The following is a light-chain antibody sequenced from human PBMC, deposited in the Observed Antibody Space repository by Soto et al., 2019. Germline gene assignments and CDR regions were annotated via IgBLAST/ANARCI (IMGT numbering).Light chain of an antibody. Sequence: EIVLTQSPGTLSLSPGERATLSCRASQSVSYNYVAWYQQKPGQAPRLLIFGAFIKDTGIPDRFSGSGSGKDFTLTISRLESEDFAVYYCQQYGSSPGTLGQGTKVDIK. CDR3: QQYGSSPGT. CDR2: GAF. CDR1: QSVSYNY. V-gene: IGKV3-20*01. J-gene: IGKJ1*01.